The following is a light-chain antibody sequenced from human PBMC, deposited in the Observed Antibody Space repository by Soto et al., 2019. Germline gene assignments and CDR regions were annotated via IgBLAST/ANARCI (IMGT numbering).Light chain of an antibody. CDR3: QQSYSTPQT. CDR1: QSISNY. V-gene: IGKV1-39*01. CDR2: AAS. Sequence: DIQMTPSPSSLSASVGDRVTITCRASQSISNYLNWYQHKPGNAPNLLISAASRLQSAVPSRFSGGGSGADFTLTISCLQPEDFATYYCQQSYSTPQTFGRGTRVEI. J-gene: IGKJ1*01.